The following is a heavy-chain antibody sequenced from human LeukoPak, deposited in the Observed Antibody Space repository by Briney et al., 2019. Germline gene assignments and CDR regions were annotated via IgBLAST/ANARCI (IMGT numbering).Heavy chain of an antibody. V-gene: IGHV4-59*12. CDR1: GGSISSYY. CDR3: ATIMKP. Sequence: SETLSLTCTVSGGSISSYYWSWIRQPPGKGLEWIGYIYYSGSTNYNPSLKSRVTISVDTSKNQFSLKLSSVTAADTAVYYCATIMKPWGQGTLVTVSS. CDR2: IYYSGST. D-gene: IGHD3-16*01. J-gene: IGHJ5*02.